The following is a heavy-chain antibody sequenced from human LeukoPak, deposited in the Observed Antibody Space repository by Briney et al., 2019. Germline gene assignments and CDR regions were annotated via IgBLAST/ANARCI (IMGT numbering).Heavy chain of an antibody. CDR2: ISYDGSNK. CDR1: GFTFSSYA. CDR3: ARSPYGSGSYFYLDY. Sequence: PGGSLRLSCGASGFTFSSYAMHWVRQAPGKGLEWVAVISYDGSNKDYADSVKGRFTISRDDSKNTLFLQMNSLRIDDTAVYYCARSPYGSGSYFYLDYWGQGTLVTVSS. D-gene: IGHD3-10*01. J-gene: IGHJ4*02. V-gene: IGHV3-30*04.